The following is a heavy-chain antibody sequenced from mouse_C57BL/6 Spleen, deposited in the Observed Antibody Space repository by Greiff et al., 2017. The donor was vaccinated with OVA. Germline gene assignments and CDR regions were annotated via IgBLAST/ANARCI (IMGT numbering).Heavy chain of an antibody. CDR2: IDPSDSYT. J-gene: IGHJ2*01. D-gene: IGHD2-5*01. V-gene: IGHV1-69*01. Sequence: QVQLQQSGAELVMPGASVKLSCKASGYTFTSYWMHWVKQRPGQGLEWIGEIDPSDSYTNYNQKFKGKSTLTVDKSSSTAYMQLSRLTSEDSAVYYCARGGVNSNFYYFDYWGQGTTLTVSS. CDR1: GYTFTSYW. CDR3: ARGGVNSNFYYFDY.